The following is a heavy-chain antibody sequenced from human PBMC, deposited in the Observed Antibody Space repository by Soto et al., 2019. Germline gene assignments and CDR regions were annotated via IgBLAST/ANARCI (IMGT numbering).Heavy chain of an antibody. CDR2: INPGGGSA. J-gene: IGHJ4*02. V-gene: IGHV1-46*01. D-gene: IGHD3-22*01. CDR1: GYTFTNYY. CDR3: ARLYESSRYYEPESDH. Sequence: GASVKVSCKASGYTFTNYYIHWVRQAPGQGLEWMGIINPGGGSANYAQKFQGRVTMTRDTSTSTVYMELSSLRSEDTAVYYCARLYESSRYYEPESDHWGQGTLVTVSS.